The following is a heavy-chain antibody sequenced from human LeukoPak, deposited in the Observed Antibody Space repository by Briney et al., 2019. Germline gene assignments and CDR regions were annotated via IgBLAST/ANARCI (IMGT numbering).Heavy chain of an antibody. J-gene: IGHJ4*02. CDR3: ARSGPQAPDCYHY. Sequence: GGSLRLSCTASGFTFSTYWVTWVRQAPGKGLEWVASINQDENHRHYVPSARGRFTISRDNAKNSLLLQMNSLTAEDTAIYYCARSGPQAPDCYHYWGQGTQVTVSS. CDR2: INQDENHR. V-gene: IGHV3-7*03. CDR1: GFTFSTYW. D-gene: IGHD2-21*02.